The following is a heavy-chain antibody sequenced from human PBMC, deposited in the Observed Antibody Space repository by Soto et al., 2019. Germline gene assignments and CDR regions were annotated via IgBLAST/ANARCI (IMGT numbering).Heavy chain of an antibody. CDR3: ARTSGPMSKKYYYYMDV. CDR1: GGSFSGYY. CDR2: INHSGST. J-gene: IGHJ6*03. V-gene: IGHV4-34*01. Sequence: SETLSLTCAVYGGSFSGYYWSWIRQPPGKGLEWIGEINHSGSTNYNPSLKSRVTISVDTSKNQFYLKLSPVTAADTAVYYCARTSGPMSKKYYYYMDVWGKGTTVTVSS. D-gene: IGHD3-10*01.